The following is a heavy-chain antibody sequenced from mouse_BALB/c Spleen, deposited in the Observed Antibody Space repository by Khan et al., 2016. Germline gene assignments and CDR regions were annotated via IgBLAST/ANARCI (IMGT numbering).Heavy chain of an antibody. J-gene: IGHJ4*01. CDR1: GFSLSSYG. CDR2: IWSGGAT. Sequence: QVQLKQSGPGLVQPSQSLSITCTVSGFSLSSYGIHWVRQSPGKGLEWLGVIWSGGATDYKAAFISRLSISKDNSKSQVFFKMNSLQGNDTAICYCASSPLYYGSSLYAVDYWGQGTSVTVSS. V-gene: IGHV2-2*02. D-gene: IGHD1-1*01. CDR3: ASSPLYYGSSLYAVDY.